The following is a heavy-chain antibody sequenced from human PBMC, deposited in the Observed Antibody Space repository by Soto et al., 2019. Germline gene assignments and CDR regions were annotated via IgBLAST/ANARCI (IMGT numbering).Heavy chain of an antibody. CDR3: ARDPSGSGWAFDY. Sequence: GGSLRLSCAASGFTFNIYAMHWVRQAPGKGLEWVAVIWHDGTFKYYADSVKGRFTISRDNSKNTLHLQMNSLRPEDTAVYYCARDPSGSGWAFDYWGQGTLVTVS. CDR2: IWHDGTFK. V-gene: IGHV3-33*01. CDR1: GFTFNIYA. J-gene: IGHJ4*02. D-gene: IGHD6-19*01.